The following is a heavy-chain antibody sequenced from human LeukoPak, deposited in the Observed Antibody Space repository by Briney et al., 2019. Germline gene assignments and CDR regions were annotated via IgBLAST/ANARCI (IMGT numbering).Heavy chain of an antibody. D-gene: IGHD6-6*01. V-gene: IGHV5-51*01. J-gene: IGHJ4*02. CDR3: ARPSDGSSSYFDY. CDR1: GYSFTSYW. Sequence: GESLKNSCTVSGYSFTSYWIGWVRQMPGKGLEWMGIIYPGDSDTRYSPSFQGQVTISADKSISTAYLQWSSLKASDTAMYYCARPSDGSSSYFDYWGQGTLVTVSS. CDR2: IYPGDSDT.